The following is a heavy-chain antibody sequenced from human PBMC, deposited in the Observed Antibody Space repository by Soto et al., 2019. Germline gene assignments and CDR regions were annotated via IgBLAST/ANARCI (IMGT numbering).Heavy chain of an antibody. Sequence: ASVKVSCTTSGYTFTDYYMHWVRQAPGQGLEWMGWINPNSGGTNYAQKFQGRVTMTSDTSISTAYLDLTNLTFDDTAVYYCAREKTKFDYWGQGTLVTVSS. J-gene: IGHJ4*02. V-gene: IGHV1-2*02. CDR2: INPNSGGT. CDR1: GYTFTDYY. CDR3: AREKTKFDY.